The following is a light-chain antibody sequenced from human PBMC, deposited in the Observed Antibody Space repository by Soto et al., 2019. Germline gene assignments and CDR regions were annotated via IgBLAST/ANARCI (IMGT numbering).Light chain of an antibody. CDR3: QQYESTPPT. V-gene: IGKV4-1*01. CDR2: WAS. Sequence: DIVMTQSPDSLAVSLGERATINCKSSQSVLYSSNNKNYLAWYQQRPGQPPKLLIYWASTRESGVPDRFSGSGSGTDFTLTITSLQAEDVAVCYCQQYESTPPTFGQGTKLEIK. CDR1: QSVLYSSNNKNY. J-gene: IGKJ2*01.